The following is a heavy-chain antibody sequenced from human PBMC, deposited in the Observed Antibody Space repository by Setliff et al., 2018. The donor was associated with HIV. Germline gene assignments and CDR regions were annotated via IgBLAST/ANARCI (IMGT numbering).Heavy chain of an antibody. CDR3: TVYNTGSSKDHY. Sequence: PSETLSLTCTVSSYSVTSGYYWAWIRQPPGKGLEWIGNMYPSGSSYFNPTLQSRVTMSADTSKKQFFLKLSSVTAADTAVYYCTVYNTGSSKDHYWGQGTPVTVSS. J-gene: IGHJ4*02. CDR2: MYPSGSS. D-gene: IGHD2-8*02. CDR1: SYSVTSGYY. V-gene: IGHV4-38-2*02.